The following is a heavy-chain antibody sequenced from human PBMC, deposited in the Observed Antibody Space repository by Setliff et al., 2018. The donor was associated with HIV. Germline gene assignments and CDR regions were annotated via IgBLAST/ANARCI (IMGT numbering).Heavy chain of an antibody. CDR1: GGTFSSYA. CDR3: ATSPYYYDSSGYYGDY. J-gene: IGHJ4*02. CDR2: IIPISGTV. Sequence: ASVKVSCKASGGTFSSYAISWVRQAPGQGLEWMGGIIPISGTVNYAQKFWGRVTITTHESTSTAYMELSSLRSEDTAVYYCATSPYYYDSSGYYGDYWGQGTLVTVSS. D-gene: IGHD3-22*01. V-gene: IGHV1-69*05.